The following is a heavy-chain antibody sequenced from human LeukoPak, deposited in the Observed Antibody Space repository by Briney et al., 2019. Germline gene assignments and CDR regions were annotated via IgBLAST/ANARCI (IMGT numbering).Heavy chain of an antibody. CDR3: ARGSGSYYVVIDY. CDR1: GGSFSGYY. J-gene: IGHJ4*02. CDR2: INHSGST. D-gene: IGHD1-26*01. Sequence: SETLSLTCAVYGGSFSGYYWSWIRQPPGKGLEWIGEINHSGSTNYNPSLKSRVTISVDTSKNQFSLKLSSVTAADMAVYYCARGSGSYYVVIDYWGQGTLVTVSS. V-gene: IGHV4-34*01.